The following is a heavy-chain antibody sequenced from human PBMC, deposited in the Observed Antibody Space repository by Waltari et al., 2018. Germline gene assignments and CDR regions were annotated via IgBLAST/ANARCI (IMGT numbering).Heavy chain of an antibody. CDR2: INPSGGST. CDR3: ARTHCSGGSCYSEGWDY. J-gene: IGHJ4*02. CDR1: GYTFTSYY. V-gene: IGHV1-46*01. Sequence: QVQLVQSGAEVKKPGASVKVSCKASGYTFTSYYMHWVRPAPGQGLEWMGIINPSGGSTSYAQKFQGRVTMTRDTSTSTVYMELSSLRSEDTAVYYCARTHCSGGSCYSEGWDYWGQGTLVTVSS. D-gene: IGHD2-15*01.